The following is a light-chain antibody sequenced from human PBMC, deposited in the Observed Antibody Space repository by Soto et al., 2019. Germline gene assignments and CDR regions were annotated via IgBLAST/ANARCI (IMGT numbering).Light chain of an antibody. V-gene: IGKV3D-20*02. Sequence: EIVLTQSPGTRSLSPGERATLSCRASQSVSSSYLAWYQQKPGQAPRLLIYDASNRAPGIPDRFSGSGSGTDFTLTIRRLETEDLAVYYGQQRGNRPPWTVGQGTKGEIK. CDR1: QSVSSSY. CDR3: QQRGNRPPWT. CDR2: DAS. J-gene: IGKJ1*01.